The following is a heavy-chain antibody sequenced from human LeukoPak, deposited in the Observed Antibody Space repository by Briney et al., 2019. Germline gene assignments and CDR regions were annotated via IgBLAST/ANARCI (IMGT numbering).Heavy chain of an antibody. Sequence: GALRLSCAASGFTFSNFGIHWVRQAPGKGLEWVAVISDDGTYKYYADSVKGRFTISRDNSENTLYLQMNSLRAEDTAVYYCARVYDTYYFDYWGQGTLVTVSS. CDR3: ARVYDTYYFDY. V-gene: IGHV3-30*03. CDR2: ISDDGTYK. D-gene: IGHD3-16*01. CDR1: GFTFSNFG. J-gene: IGHJ4*02.